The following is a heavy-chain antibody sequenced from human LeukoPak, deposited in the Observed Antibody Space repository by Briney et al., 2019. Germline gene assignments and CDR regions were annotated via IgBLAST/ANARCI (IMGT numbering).Heavy chain of an antibody. Sequence: ASVKVSCKASGYTFTSYDINWVRQATGQGLEWMGWMNPNTGDTGSAQRFQGRVTMTRDTSISTAYMELSSLRSEDTAVYYCARGPLVRLPSSFDPWGQGTLVTVSS. V-gene: IGHV1-8*01. D-gene: IGHD3-16*02. CDR3: ARGPLVRLPSSFDP. CDR2: MNPNTGDT. J-gene: IGHJ5*02. CDR1: GYTFTSYD.